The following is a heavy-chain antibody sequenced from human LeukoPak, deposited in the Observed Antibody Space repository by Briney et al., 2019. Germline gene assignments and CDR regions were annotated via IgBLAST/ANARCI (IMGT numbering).Heavy chain of an antibody. Sequence: GGSLRLSCVASGFTVSSNYMSWVRQAPGKGLEWVSVIYSGGSTYYADSVKGRFTISRDNSKNTLYLQMNSLRAEDTAVYYCARVKCSSTSCYRGLGAFDIWGQGTMVTVSS. V-gene: IGHV3-53*01. CDR2: IYSGGST. J-gene: IGHJ3*02. D-gene: IGHD2-2*02. CDR1: GFTVSSNY. CDR3: ARVKCSSTSCYRGLGAFDI.